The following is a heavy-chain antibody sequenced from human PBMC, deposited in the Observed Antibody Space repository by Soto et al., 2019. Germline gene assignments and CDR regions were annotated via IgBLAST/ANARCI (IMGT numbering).Heavy chain of an antibody. Sequence: GGSLRLSCAASGLTFSSYWMHWVRQAPGKGLVWVSRINSDGSSTSYADSVKGRFTISRDNAKNTLYLQMNSLRAEDTAVYYCARVGRDGYNSKGCFDYWGQGTLVTVSS. CDR3: ARVGRDGYNSKGCFDY. CDR1: GLTFSSYW. D-gene: IGHD5-12*01. V-gene: IGHV3-74*01. J-gene: IGHJ4*02. CDR2: INSDGSST.